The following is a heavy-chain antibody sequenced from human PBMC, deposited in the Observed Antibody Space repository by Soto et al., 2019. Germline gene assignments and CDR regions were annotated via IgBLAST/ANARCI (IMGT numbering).Heavy chain of an antibody. D-gene: IGHD5-12*01. V-gene: IGHV1-3*01. CDR2: INAGNGNT. CDR3: ARDHKVGGYATSCDY. J-gene: IGHJ4*02. CDR1: GYTFTSYA. Sequence: QVHLVQSGAEVKKPGASVKVSCKASGYTFTSYAMHWVRQAPGQRLEWMGWINAGNGNTEYSQKFQGRVTITRDTSASTASMELSSLRSEDTAVYYCARDHKVGGYATSCDYLGQGTLVTVSS.